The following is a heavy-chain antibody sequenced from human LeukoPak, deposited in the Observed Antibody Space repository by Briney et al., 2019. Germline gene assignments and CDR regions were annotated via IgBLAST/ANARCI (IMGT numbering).Heavy chain of an antibody. D-gene: IGHD3-22*01. CDR1: GFTFSSYW. V-gene: IGHV3-7*01. J-gene: IGHJ4*02. CDR3: ARDLADYYDSSGYFY. CDR2: IKQDGSEK. Sequence: LPGGSLRLSCAASGFTFSSYWISWARQAPGKWLEWVANIKQDGSEKYYVDSVKGRFTISRDNAKNSLYLQMNSLRAEDTAVYYCARDLADYYDSSGYFYWGQGTLVTVSS.